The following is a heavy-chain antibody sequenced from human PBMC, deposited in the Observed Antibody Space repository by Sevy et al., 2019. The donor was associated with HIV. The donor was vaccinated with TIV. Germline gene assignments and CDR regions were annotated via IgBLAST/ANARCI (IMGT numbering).Heavy chain of an antibody. V-gene: IGHV4-39*02. CDR3: AREGPRIAQFDY. CDR1: GGSVSSSSYY. Sequence: SETLSLTCTVSGGSVSSSSYYWGWIRQPPGKGLDWIGSIYYSGSTYYNPSLKSRVTISVDTSKNQFSLKVRSVTAADTAVYYCAREGPRIAQFDYWGQGALATVSS. CDR2: IYYSGST. J-gene: IGHJ4*02. D-gene: IGHD6-13*01.